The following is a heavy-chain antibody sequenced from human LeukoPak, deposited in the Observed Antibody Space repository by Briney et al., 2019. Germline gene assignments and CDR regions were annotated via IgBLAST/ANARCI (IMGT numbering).Heavy chain of an antibody. Sequence: ASVKVSCKASGGTFSSYAISWVRQAPGKGLEWMGGFDPEDGETIYAQKFQGRVTMTEDTSTDTAYMELSSLRSEDTAVYYCATGGVQQLVRWFDPWGQGTLVTVSS. CDR2: FDPEDGET. D-gene: IGHD6-13*01. CDR3: ATGGVQQLVRWFDP. V-gene: IGHV1-24*01. J-gene: IGHJ5*02. CDR1: GGTFSSYA.